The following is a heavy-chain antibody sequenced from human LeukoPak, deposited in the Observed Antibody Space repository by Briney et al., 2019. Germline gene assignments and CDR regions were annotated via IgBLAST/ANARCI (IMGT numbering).Heavy chain of an antibody. CDR1: GFTFSSYA. V-gene: IGHV3-23*01. CDR2: ISGSGGST. Sequence: PGGSLRLSCAASGFTFSSYAMSWVRQAPGKWLEWVSAISGSGGSTYYADSVKGRFTISRDNSKNTLYLQMNSLRAEDTAVYYCAKGGPVYYDFWSGSNEIDYWGQGTLVTVSS. D-gene: IGHD3-3*01. J-gene: IGHJ4*02. CDR3: AKGGPVYYDFWSGSNEIDY.